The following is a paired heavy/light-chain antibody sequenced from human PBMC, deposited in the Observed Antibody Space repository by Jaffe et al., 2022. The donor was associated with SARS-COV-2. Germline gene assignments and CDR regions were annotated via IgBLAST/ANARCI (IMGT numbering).Light chain of an antibody. CDR2: YDS. J-gene: IGLJ1*01. CDR1: NIGSKT. Sequence: SYVLTQPPSVSVAPGKTARITCGGDNIGSKTVHWYQQKPGQAPVLVIYYDSDRPSGIPERFSASNSGNTATLTISRVEAGDEADYYCQVWDRSSNPLYVFGNGTKVTVL. CDR3: QVWDRSSNPLYV. V-gene: IGLV3-21*04.
Heavy chain of an antibody. CDR3: AKMVWVRAHYFDY. D-gene: IGHD5-18*01. V-gene: IGHV3-23*01. CDR1: GFTFSSSA. Sequence: EVQLLESGGGLAQPGGSLRLSCAASGFTFSSSAMSWVRQAPGKGLEWVSAISGSGGSTFYADSVKGRFTISRDNSNNTLYLQMNSLRAEDTAAYYCAKMVWVRAHYFDYWGQGTLVTVSS. CDR2: ISGSGGST. J-gene: IGHJ4*02.